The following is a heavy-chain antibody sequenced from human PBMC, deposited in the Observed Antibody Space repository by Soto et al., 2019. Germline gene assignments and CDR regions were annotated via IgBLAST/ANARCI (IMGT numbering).Heavy chain of an antibody. CDR1: GFTFSSYS. D-gene: IGHD1-1*01. CDR2: ITSSSSHM. Sequence: EVQLVESGGGLVKPGGSLRLSCAASGFTFSSYSMNWVRQAPGKGLEWVSCITSSSSHMYFADSVKGRFTISRDNAKNPLYLQRNSLRAADTAMYYCARGRDWNDIWNAFDIWGQGPMVAVSS. V-gene: IGHV3-21*01. J-gene: IGHJ3*02. CDR3: ARGRDWNDIWNAFDI.